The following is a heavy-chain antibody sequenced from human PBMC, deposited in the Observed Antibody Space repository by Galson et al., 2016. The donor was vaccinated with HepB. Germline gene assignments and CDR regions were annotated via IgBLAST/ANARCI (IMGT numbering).Heavy chain of an antibody. CDR1: GGLISSSHW. J-gene: IGHJ5*02. Sequence: SETLSLTCDVYGGLISSSHWWSWVRQPPGRGLEWLGQVYHSGTVNYNPSLKSRLTISVDKSKSHFSLTLKSVTAEDTAIYYCVRLFGGGGDAPPVTGDWDRLRVRLQLVTAGDSGICLGVGVWGGEWAAPPCAGDGDRRWFDPWGQGILVTVSS. V-gene: IGHV4-4*02. CDR2: VYHSGTV. CDR3: VRLFGGGGDAPPVTGDWDRLRVRLQLVTAGDSGICLGVGVWGGEWAAPPCAGDGDRRWFDP. D-gene: IGHD3-16*01.